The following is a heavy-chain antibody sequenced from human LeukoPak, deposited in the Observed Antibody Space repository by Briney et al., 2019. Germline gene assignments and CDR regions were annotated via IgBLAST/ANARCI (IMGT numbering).Heavy chain of an antibody. CDR2: IYYSGST. CDR3: ARQATVVVQAHDAFDI. J-gene: IGHJ3*02. D-gene: IGHD2-15*01. CDR1: GGSISSYY. Sequence: SETLSLTCTVSGGSISSYYWSWIRQPPGKGLEWIGYIYYSGSTNYNPSLKSRVTISVDTSKNHFSLKLSSVTAADTAVYYCARQATVVVQAHDAFDIWGQGTMVTVSS. V-gene: IGHV4-59*08.